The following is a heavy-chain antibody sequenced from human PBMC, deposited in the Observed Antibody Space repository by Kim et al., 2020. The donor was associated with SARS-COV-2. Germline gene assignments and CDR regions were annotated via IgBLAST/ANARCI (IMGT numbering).Heavy chain of an antibody. Sequence: GGSLRLSCAASGFTFRSYYMSWIRQAPGKGLEWISFISSSSTYTNYADSVKGRFTISRDDAKNSLYLQMNSLGADDTATYYCAREYYGRGDYWGQGTLVTVSS. CDR2: ISSSSTYT. J-gene: IGHJ4*02. CDR1: GFTFRSYY. V-gene: IGHV3-11*05. D-gene: IGHD3-16*01. CDR3: AREYYGRGDY.